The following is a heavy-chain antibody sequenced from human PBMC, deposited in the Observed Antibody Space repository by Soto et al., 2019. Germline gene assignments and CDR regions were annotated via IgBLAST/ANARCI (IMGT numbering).Heavy chain of an antibody. CDR3: AKDEGVGGTLGLFDY. CDR1: GFDFPYYA. Sequence: QVQLVEPGGGAVQPGESLRLYCVAPGFDFPYYAMHYVRQAPGKGLASVAVMSSDGSKIHHTESGKGRLTISRDNSKNTMYLQMNSLRKEDTAVYFCAKDEGVGGTLGLFDYWGQGTLVSVSS. J-gene: IGHJ4*02. D-gene: IGHD1-26*01. CDR2: MSSDGSKI. V-gene: IGHV3-30*18.